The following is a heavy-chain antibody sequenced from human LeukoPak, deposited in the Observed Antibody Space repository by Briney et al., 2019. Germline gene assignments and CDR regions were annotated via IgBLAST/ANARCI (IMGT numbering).Heavy chain of an antibody. Sequence: SETLSLTCTVSGGSISSYYWSWIRQPPGKGLEWIGYIYYNGSTNYNPSLKSRVTISVDTSKNQFSMKLNSVTAADTAVYYCARRRGDPYSSSWCYFDYWGQGTLVTASS. D-gene: IGHD6-13*01. J-gene: IGHJ4*02. CDR3: ARRRGDPYSSSWCYFDY. CDR1: GGSISSYY. V-gene: IGHV4-59*08. CDR2: IYYNGST.